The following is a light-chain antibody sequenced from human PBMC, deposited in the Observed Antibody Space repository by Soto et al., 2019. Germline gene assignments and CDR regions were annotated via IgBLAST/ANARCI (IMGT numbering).Light chain of an antibody. CDR3: QQLNSYPLT. CDR2: AAS. V-gene: IGKV1-9*01. J-gene: IGKJ4*01. CDR1: QGISSY. Sequence: DIQLTQSPSFLSASVGDRVTITCRASQGISSYLAWYQQKPGKAPKLLIYAASTLQSGVPSRFSGSGPGTEFTLTISSLQPEDFATYHSQQLNSYPLTFGGGTKVDIK.